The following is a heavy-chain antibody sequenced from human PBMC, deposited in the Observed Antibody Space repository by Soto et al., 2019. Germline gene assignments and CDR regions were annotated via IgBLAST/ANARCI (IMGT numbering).Heavy chain of an antibody. CDR1: GGSFNGYY. Sequence: SETLSLTCAVYGGSFNGYYWSWIRQTPGKGMEWIGEIDHSGSTNYNPSLKRRVTISIDPSGNQFSRKMSSVTAADTGVFYCGRIRGGRYALCIEAMDVGCQGTAVTVSS. V-gene: IGHV4-34*01. J-gene: IGHJ6*02. CDR3: GRIRGGRYALCIEAMDV. D-gene: IGHD1-26*01. CDR2: IDHSGST.